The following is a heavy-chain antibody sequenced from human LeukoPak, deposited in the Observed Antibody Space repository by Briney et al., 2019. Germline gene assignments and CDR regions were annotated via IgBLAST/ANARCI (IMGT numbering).Heavy chain of an antibody. CDR1: GFTFSSYA. Sequence: GGSLRLSCAASGFTFSSYAMHWVRQAPGKGLEWVAVISYDGSNKYYADSVKGRFTISRDNSKNTLYLQMNCLRAEDTAVYYCAIQVVGIFDYWGQGTLVTVSS. CDR3: AIQVVGIFDY. V-gene: IGHV3-30-3*01. CDR2: ISYDGSNK. J-gene: IGHJ4*02. D-gene: IGHD2-21*01.